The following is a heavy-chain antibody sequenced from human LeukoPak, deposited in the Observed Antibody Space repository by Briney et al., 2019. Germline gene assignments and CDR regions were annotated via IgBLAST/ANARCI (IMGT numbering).Heavy chain of an antibody. CDR3: ARGGRAYYDFLDY. V-gene: IGHV4-38-2*02. J-gene: IGHJ4*02. CDR2: IYRSGST. CDR1: AYSISSGYY. Sequence: SETLSLTCTVSAYSISSGYYWGWIRQPPGKGLEWIGTIYRSGSTYYNPSLKSRVTMSIDTSKNQFSLNLTSVTAADTAVYYCARGGRAYYDFLDYWGQETLVSVSS. D-gene: IGHD3-22*01.